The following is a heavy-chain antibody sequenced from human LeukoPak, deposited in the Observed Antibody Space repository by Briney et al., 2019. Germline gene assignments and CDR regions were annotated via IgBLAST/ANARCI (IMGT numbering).Heavy chain of an antibody. D-gene: IGHD6-19*01. Sequence: SETLSLTCTVSGGSISSSSYYWGWIRQPPGKGLEWIGSIYYSGSTYYNPSLKSRVTISVDTSKNQFSLKLGSVTAADTAVYYCARVGPGLYSSGWYVFDYWGQGTLVTVSS. CDR2: IYYSGST. CDR3: ARVGPGLYSSGWYVFDY. V-gene: IGHV4-39*07. J-gene: IGHJ4*02. CDR1: GGSISSSSYY.